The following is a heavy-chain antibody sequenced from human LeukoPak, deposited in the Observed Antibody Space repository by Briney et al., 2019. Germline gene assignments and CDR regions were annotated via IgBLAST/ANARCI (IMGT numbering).Heavy chain of an antibody. V-gene: IGHV1-69*13. J-gene: IGHJ5*02. CDR1: GYTLTELS. D-gene: IGHD2-8*02. CDR2: IIPIFGTA. CDR3: ARRTGHRWFDP. Sequence: ASVKVSCKVSGYTLTELSMHWVRQAPGKGLEWMGGIIPIFGTANYAQKFQGRVTITADESTSTAYMELSSLRSEDTAVYYCARRTGHRWFDPWGQGTLVTVSS.